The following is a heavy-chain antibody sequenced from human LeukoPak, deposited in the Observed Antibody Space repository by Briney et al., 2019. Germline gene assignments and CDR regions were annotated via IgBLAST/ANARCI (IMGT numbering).Heavy chain of an antibody. CDR2: IWYDGSTK. Sequence: PGGSLRLSCAASGFTISTYGMHWVRQAPGKGLEWVAIIWYDGSTKYYAESVEGRFTISRDNSQNMLYLQMNSLRAEDTAVYYCARVSDYSNYFDFWGQGTLVTVSS. D-gene: IGHD4-11*01. V-gene: IGHV3-33*01. CDR3: ARVSDYSNYFDF. CDR1: GFTISTYG. J-gene: IGHJ4*02.